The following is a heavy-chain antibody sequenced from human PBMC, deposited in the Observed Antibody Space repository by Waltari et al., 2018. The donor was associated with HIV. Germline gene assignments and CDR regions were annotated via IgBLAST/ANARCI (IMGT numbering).Heavy chain of an antibody. CDR1: GFTIEDYG. V-gene: IGHV3-20*04. CDR3: VRDSDGSGYDI. Sequence: DVRLVESGGEVVRPGASLRLSCVASGFTIEDYGMAGVRQRPGQGLGWVANIDWNGGSANYGDSGKGRFTVFRDNPKASLYLQMNNLRDEDTGLYYCVRDSDGSGYDIWCRGTLVTVFS. D-gene: IGHD3-3*01. J-gene: IGHJ2*01. CDR2: IDWNGGSA.